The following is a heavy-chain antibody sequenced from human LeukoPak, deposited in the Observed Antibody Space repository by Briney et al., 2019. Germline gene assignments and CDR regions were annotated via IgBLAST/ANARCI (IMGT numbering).Heavy chain of an antibody. CDR3: ARDYVVVVAATVPYYGMDV. Sequence: GASVKVSCKASGYTFTGYYMHWVRQAPGQGLEWMGWINPNSGGTNYAQKFQGRVTMTRDTSISTAYMELSRLRSDDTAVYYCARDYVVVVAATVPYYGMDVWGQGTTVTVSS. J-gene: IGHJ6*02. CDR1: GYTFTGYY. V-gene: IGHV1-2*02. CDR2: INPNSGGT. D-gene: IGHD2-15*01.